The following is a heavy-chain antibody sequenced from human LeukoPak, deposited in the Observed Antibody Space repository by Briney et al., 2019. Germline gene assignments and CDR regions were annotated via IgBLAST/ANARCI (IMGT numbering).Heavy chain of an antibody. J-gene: IGHJ4*02. CDR2: INHSGSA. CDR3: ARGLPPAELVDDY. D-gene: IGHD3-10*01. V-gene: IGHV4-34*01. Sequence: SETLSLTCAVYGGSFSGYYWSWIRQPPGKGLEWIGEINHSGSANYNPSLKSRVTISADTSKNQFSLKLSSVTAADTAVYYCARGLPPAELVDDYWGQGTLVTVSS. CDR1: GGSFSGYY.